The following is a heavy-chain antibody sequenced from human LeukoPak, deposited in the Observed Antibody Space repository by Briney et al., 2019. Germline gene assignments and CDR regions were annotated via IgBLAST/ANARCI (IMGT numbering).Heavy chain of an antibody. V-gene: IGHV3-30*02. CDR3: AKDLAKGDFEWYYFDY. Sequence: GGSLRLSCAASGFSLSNFGIHWVRQAPARGLEWMAFMHSDGNMKNYADSVKGRFSIFRDTSTNTVYLQMSGLGAEDTAVYYCAKDLAKGDFEWYYFDYWGQGTLVTVSS. CDR1: GFSLSNFG. CDR2: MHSDGNMK. D-gene: IGHD2-21*01. J-gene: IGHJ4*02.